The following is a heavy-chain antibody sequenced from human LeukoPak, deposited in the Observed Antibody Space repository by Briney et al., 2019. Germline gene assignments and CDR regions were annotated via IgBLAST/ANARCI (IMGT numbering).Heavy chain of an antibody. CDR1: GFTFSSYG. CDR2: IWYDGSNK. Sequence: PGGSLRLSCATSGFTFSSYGFHWARRAPGKGLEWVAVIWYDGSNKYYGDSVKGRFTISRDNSKNTVYLQMNSLRAEDTAVYYCARGVFDGDLLTGYWYFDLWGRGTLVTVSS. V-gene: IGHV3-33*01. D-gene: IGHD1-20*01. J-gene: IGHJ2*01. CDR3: ARGVFDGDLLTGYWYFDL.